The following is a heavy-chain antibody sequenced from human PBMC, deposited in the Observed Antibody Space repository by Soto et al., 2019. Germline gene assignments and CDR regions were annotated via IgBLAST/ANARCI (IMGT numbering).Heavy chain of an antibody. CDR2: ISASGAGT. CDR1: GFTFSDYA. J-gene: IGHJ4*02. CDR3: ARGRGSVYFDY. Sequence: GGSLRLSCSASGFTFSDYAVNWVRQAPGKGLDWVSTISASGAGTYYADSVKGRFTISRDNSKNTLSLQMNSLTAEDTAVYYCARGRGSVYFDYWGQRSLVTVSS. D-gene: IGHD2-15*01. V-gene: IGHV3-23*01.